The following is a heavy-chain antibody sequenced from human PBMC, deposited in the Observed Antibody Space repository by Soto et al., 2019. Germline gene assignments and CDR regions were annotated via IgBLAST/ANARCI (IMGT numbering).Heavy chain of an antibody. CDR3: ARMDYYDSSGYGLFDY. D-gene: IGHD3-22*01. CDR2: IYTSGST. V-gene: IGHV4-4*07. J-gene: IGHJ4*02. CDR1: GGSISSYY. Sequence: SETLSLTCTVSGGSISSYYWSWIRQPAGKGLEWIGRIYTSGSTNYNPSLKSRVTMSVDTSKNQFSLKLSPVTAADTAVYYCARMDYYDSSGYGLFDYWGQGTLVTVSS.